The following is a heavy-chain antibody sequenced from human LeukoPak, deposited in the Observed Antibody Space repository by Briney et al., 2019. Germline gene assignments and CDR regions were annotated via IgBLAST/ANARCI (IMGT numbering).Heavy chain of an antibody. D-gene: IGHD2-2*01. CDR1: GFTFSDYY. CDR2: ISSSGSTI. V-gene: IGHV3-11*01. J-gene: IGHJ4*02. Sequence: PGGSLRLSCAASGFTFSDYYTSWIRQAPGKGLEWVSYISSSGSTIYYADSVKGRFTISRDNAKNSLYLQMNSLRAEDTAVYYCAREGCSSTSCYEEVGDYWGQGTLVTVSS. CDR3: AREGCSSTSCYEEVGDY.